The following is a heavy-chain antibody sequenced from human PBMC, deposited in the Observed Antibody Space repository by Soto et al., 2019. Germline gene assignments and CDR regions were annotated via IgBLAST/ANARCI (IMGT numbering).Heavy chain of an antibody. CDR3: AREAIPQINYYGTDV. CDR2: ISAYNGKI. CDR1: GYTFTNYG. Sequence: AASVKVSCKASGYTFTNYGISWVRQAPGQGLEWIGWISAYNGKIDYAQKDQGRVTLTTDTSTSIAFMEQRRLRSDDTAVYYCAREAIPQINYYGTDVWGQGTTVTVSS. V-gene: IGHV1-18*01. J-gene: IGHJ6*02. D-gene: IGHD2-21*01.